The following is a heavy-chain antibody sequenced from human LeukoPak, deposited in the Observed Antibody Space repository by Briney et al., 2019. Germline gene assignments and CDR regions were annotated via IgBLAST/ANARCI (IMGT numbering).Heavy chain of an antibody. CDR2: IYYSGST. J-gene: IGHJ5*02. Sequence: PSETLSLTCTVSGGSISSSSYYWGWIRQPPGKGLEWIGSIYYSGSTYYNPSLKSRVTISVDTSKNQFSLKLSSVTAADTAVYYCARHRYDYVWGRLDWFDPWGQGTLVTVSS. V-gene: IGHV4-39*01. CDR3: ARHRYDYVWGRLDWFDP. D-gene: IGHD3-16*01. CDR1: GGSISSSSYY.